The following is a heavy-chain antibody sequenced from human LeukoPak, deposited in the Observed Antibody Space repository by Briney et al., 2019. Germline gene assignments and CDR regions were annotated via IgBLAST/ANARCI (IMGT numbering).Heavy chain of an antibody. Sequence: ASVKVSCKTSGYTFTDYNMHWVRQAPGQGLEWMGWINPNSGGTNYAQKFQDRVTMTRDTSISTAYMELSRLRSDDTAVYYCARGAFGSGPYFDYWGQGTLVTVSS. D-gene: IGHD3-10*01. V-gene: IGHV1-2*02. CDR1: GYTFTDYN. CDR2: INPNSGGT. CDR3: ARGAFGSGPYFDY. J-gene: IGHJ4*02.